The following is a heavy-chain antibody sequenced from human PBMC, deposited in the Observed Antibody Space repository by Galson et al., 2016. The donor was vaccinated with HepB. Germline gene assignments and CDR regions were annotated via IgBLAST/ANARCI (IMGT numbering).Heavy chain of an antibody. V-gene: IGHV1-18*01. CDR3: ARDPHPYSSGWFFDY. Sequence: SVKVSCKASGYTFTSYGISWVRQAPGQGLEWVGWISDYNGNTNYAQKLQGRVTMTTDTSTSTAYMELRSLRSDDTAVYYCARDPHPYSSGWFFDYWGQGTLVIVSS. J-gene: IGHJ4*02. D-gene: IGHD6-19*01. CDR1: GYTFTSYG. CDR2: ISDYNGNT.